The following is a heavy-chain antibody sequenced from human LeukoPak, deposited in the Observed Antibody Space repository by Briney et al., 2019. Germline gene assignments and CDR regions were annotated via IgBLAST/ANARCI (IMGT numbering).Heavy chain of an antibody. CDR2: IYYSGST. CDR1: GGSISSSSYY. J-gene: IGHJ4*02. D-gene: IGHD3-3*01. Sequence: SETLSLTCTVSGGSISSSSYYWGRIRQPPGKGLEWIGSIYYSGSTYYNPSLKSRVTISVDTSKNQFSLKLSSVTAADTAVYYCARLPSNTRYDFWSGYYFDYWGQRTLVTVSS. CDR3: ARLPSNTRYDFWSGYYFDY. V-gene: IGHV4-39*01.